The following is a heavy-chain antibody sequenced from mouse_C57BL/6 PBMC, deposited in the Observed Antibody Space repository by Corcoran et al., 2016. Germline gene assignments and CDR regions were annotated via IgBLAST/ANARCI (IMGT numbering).Heavy chain of an antibody. CDR3: ARREDYGSSYYAMDY. Sequence: QVTLKESGPGILQSSQTLSLTCSFSGFSLSTSGMGVSWIRQPSGKGLEWLAHIYWDDDKRYNPSLKSRLTISKDTSRNQVFLKITSVDTADTATYYCARREDYGSSYYAMDYWGQGTSVTVSS. J-gene: IGHJ4*01. CDR1: GFSLSTSGMG. D-gene: IGHD1-1*01. CDR2: IYWDDDK. V-gene: IGHV8-12*01.